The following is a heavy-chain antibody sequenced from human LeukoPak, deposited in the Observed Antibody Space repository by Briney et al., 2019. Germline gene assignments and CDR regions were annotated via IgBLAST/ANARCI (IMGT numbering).Heavy chain of an antibody. J-gene: IGHJ4*02. CDR3: ARGAKWAYYFDY. V-gene: IGHV3-21*01. CDR1: GFTFSSYS. Sequence: GGSLRLSCAASGFTFSSYSMTWVRQAPGKGLEWVSSFTSSSRSIYYADSVKGRFTISRDNAKQSLYLQMNSLRVEDTAIYYCARGAKWAYYFDYWGQGTLVTVSS. D-gene: IGHD1-26*01. CDR2: FTSSSRSI.